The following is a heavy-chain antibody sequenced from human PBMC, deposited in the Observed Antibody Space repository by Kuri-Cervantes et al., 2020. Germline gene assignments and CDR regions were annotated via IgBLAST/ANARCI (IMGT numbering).Heavy chain of an antibody. Sequence: GESLKISCAASGFTFSSYSMNWVRQAPGKGLEWVSSISSSSSYIYYADSVKGRFTISRDNAKNSLYLQMNSLRAEDTALYYCAKDADYDILTGPTPGFDYWGQGTLVTVSS. CDR2: ISSSSSYI. CDR1: GFTFSSYS. J-gene: IGHJ4*02. CDR3: AKDADYDILTGPTPGFDY. D-gene: IGHD3-9*01. V-gene: IGHV3-21*04.